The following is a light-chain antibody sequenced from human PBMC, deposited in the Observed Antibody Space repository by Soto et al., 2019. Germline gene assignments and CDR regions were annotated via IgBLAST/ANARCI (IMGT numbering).Light chain of an antibody. V-gene: IGKV3-20*01. Sequence: PWQRFTLSCRASQSVSSSYLTWYQQKPGQAPRLLIYGTSNRATGIPDRFSGSGSGTDFTLTISRLEPEDFAVYFCQQYGSSPYTFGQGTK. J-gene: IGKJ2*01. CDR2: GTS. CDR1: QSVSSSY. CDR3: QQYGSSPYT.